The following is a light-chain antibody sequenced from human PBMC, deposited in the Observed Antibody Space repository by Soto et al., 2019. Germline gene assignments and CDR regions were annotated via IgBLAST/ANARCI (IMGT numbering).Light chain of an antibody. V-gene: IGLV2-14*01. CDR1: SSDVGGYNY. J-gene: IGLJ1*01. Sequence: QSAVTQPASVSGSPGQSITISCTGTSSDVGGYNYVSWYQQHPGKAPKLMIYDVSNRPSGVSNRFSGSKSGNTASLTISGLQAEDEADYYCSSYTSSSSYVFGTGTKVNVL. CDR3: SSYTSSSSYV. CDR2: DVS.